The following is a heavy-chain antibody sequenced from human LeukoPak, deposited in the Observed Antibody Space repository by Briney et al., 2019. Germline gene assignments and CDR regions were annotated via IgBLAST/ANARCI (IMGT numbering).Heavy chain of an antibody. CDR3: ATSWKDGYSSSPENY. D-gene: IGHD5-24*01. Sequence: SETLSLTCTVSGDSISSYYWSWIRQPAGKGLEWIGRMYVSGSTNYNPSLKSRVTMSVDTSKNQFSLKMTSVTAEDTALYYCATSWKDGYSSSPENYWGQGTLVTVSS. CDR1: GDSISSYY. CDR2: MYVSGST. V-gene: IGHV4-4*07. J-gene: IGHJ4*02.